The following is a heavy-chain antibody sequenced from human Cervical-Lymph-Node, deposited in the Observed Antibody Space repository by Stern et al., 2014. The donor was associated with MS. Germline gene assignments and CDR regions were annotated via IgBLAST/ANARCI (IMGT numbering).Heavy chain of an antibody. CDR1: GGSVNDGGHY. CDR3: ASSGSYARYYFDL. Sequence: QLQLQESGPRVVKPSQTLSLSCTVSGGSVNDGGHYWTWIRQHPGKCLEWIGYISYSGSAIYSPSLKSRVTISLDTSKNHFSLNMTSVTAADTAMYFCASSGSYARYYFDLWGQGTLVTVSS. D-gene: IGHD1-26*01. J-gene: IGHJ4*01. V-gene: IGHV4-31*03. CDR2: ISYSGSA.